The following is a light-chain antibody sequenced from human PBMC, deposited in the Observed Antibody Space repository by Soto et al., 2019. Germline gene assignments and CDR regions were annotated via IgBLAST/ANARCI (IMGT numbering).Light chain of an antibody. CDR2: AAS. Sequence: ALRMTQSPSSLSASTGDRVTITCRASQGISSYLAWYQQKPGKAPKLLIYAASTLQSGVPSRFSGSGAGTDFTLTISCLQSEDFATYYCQQYYSYPLTFGGGTKVEI. CDR1: QGISSY. V-gene: IGKV1-8*01. CDR3: QQYYSYPLT. J-gene: IGKJ4*01.